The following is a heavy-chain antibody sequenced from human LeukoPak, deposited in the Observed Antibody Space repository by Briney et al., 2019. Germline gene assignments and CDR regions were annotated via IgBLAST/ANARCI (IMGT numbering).Heavy chain of an antibody. CDR3: ARGVPLAPTPSYYYYYGMDV. J-gene: IGHJ6*02. Sequence: GGSLRLSCAASGFTFSSYSMNWVRQAPGKGLEWVSSISSSSSYIYYADSVKGRFTISRDNAKNSLYLQMNSLRAEDTAVYYCARGVPLAPTPSYYYYYGMDVWGQGTTVTVSS. CDR2: ISSSSSYI. V-gene: IGHV3-21*01. D-gene: IGHD3-10*02. CDR1: GFTFSSYS.